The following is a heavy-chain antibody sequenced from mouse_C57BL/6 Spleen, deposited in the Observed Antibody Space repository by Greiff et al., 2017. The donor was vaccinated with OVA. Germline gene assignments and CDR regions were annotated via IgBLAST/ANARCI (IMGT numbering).Heavy chain of an antibody. CDR1: GYTFTSYW. Sequence: QVQLQQPGAELVRPGTSVKLSCKASGYTFTSYWMHWVKQRPGQGLEWIGVIDPSDSYTNYNQKFKGKATLTVDTSSSTAYMQLSSLTSEDSAVYYCARLTTGGYFDVWGTGTTVTVSS. CDR3: ARLTTGGYFDV. J-gene: IGHJ1*03. D-gene: IGHD1-1*01. CDR2: IDPSDSYT. V-gene: IGHV1-59*01.